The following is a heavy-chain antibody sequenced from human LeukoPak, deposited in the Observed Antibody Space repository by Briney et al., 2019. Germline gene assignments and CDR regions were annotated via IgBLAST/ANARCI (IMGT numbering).Heavy chain of an antibody. CDR3: ARVRGSSGWYWLDP. J-gene: IGHJ5*02. V-gene: IGHV1-2*02. D-gene: IGHD6-19*01. CDR1: GYTFTGYY. CDR2: IHPYSGGT. Sequence: ASVKVSCKASGYTFTGYYMHWVRQAPGQGLEWMGWIHPYSGGTSYAQKFQGRVTMTRDTSISTAYMDLSRLRFNDTAVYYCARVRGSSGWYWLDPWGQGTLVTVSS.